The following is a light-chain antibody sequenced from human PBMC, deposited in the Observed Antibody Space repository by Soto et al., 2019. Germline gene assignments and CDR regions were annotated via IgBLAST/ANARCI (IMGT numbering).Light chain of an antibody. J-gene: IGKJ1*01. CDR1: PSVTNY. CDR3: QQYNTWPRT. Sequence: EIVLTQSPATLSLSPGGRATLSCRASPSVTNYLAWYQQKPGQAPRLVIYGAFNRATGIPARFSGSGSGTEFTLTINSLQSEDFAVYYCQQYNTWPRTFGQGTKVAIK. V-gene: IGKV3D-15*01. CDR2: GAF.